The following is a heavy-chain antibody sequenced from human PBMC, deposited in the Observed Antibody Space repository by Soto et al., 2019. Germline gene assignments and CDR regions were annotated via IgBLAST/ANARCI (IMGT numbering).Heavy chain of an antibody. V-gene: IGHV3-33*01. CDR3: AREFGREGYFDY. Sequence: RLSCAASGFTFRSYGMHWVRQAPGKGLEWVAVIWYDGSNKYYADSVKGRFTISRDNSKNTLYLQMNSLRAEDTAVYYCAREFGREGYFDYWGQGTLVTVSS. CDR1: GFTFRSYG. CDR2: IWYDGSNK. D-gene: IGHD1-26*01. J-gene: IGHJ4*02.